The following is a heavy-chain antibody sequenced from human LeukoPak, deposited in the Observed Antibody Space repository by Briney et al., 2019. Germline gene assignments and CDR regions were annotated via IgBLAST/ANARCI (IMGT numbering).Heavy chain of an antibody. J-gene: IGHJ4*02. D-gene: IGHD2-2*01. CDR2: IYYSGST. V-gene: IGHV4-39*01. Sequence: SETLSLTCTVSGGSISSSSYYWGWIRQPPGKGLEWIGSIYYSGSTYYNPSLKSRVTISVDTSKNQFSLKLSSVTAADTAVYYCASDALVSAAILFYWGQGTQVTVSS. CDR3: ASDALVSAAILFY. CDR1: GGSISSSSYY.